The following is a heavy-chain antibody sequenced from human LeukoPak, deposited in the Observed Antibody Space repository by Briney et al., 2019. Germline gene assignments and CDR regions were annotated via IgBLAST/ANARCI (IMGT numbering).Heavy chain of an antibody. J-gene: IGHJ4*02. V-gene: IGHV4-4*02. Sequence: SGTLSLTCAVSGGSISSSNWWSWVRQPPGKGLEWIGEISHSGTTNYNPSLKSRVTMSVDKSKNQVSLKLSSVTAADTAVYYCAREGLSIYAFVCWGQGTLVTVSS. CDR3: AREGLSIYAFVC. CDR1: GGSISSSNW. CDR2: ISHSGTT. D-gene: IGHD2-2*01.